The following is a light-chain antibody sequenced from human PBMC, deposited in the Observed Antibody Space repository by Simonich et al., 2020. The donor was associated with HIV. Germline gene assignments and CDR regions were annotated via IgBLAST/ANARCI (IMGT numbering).Light chain of an antibody. Sequence: DIVMTQSPDSLAVSPGERATFNCESSRSILYSSNNKNYLAWYQQKPGQPPKLLIYWASTRESGVPDRFSASGSGTDFTLTISSLQAEDVAIYYCQQYYSTPPTFGQGTKVEIK. J-gene: IGKJ1*01. CDR3: QQYYSTPPT. CDR2: WAS. CDR1: RSILYSSNNKNY. V-gene: IGKV4-1*01.